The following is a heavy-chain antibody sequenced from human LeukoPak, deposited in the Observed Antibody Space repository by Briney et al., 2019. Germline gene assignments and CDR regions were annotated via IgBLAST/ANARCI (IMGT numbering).Heavy chain of an antibody. V-gene: IGHV4-61*08. D-gene: IGHD6-13*01. J-gene: IGHJ3*02. Sequence: KPSETLSLTCTVSGGSVGSAGYYWSWIRQPPGGGLEWIGYIYYIRNTNYNPSLKSRVTMSLDPSKNQFSLKLNSVTAADTAVYYCARISPYLGAAGTIRCAFDIWGQGTMVTVSS. CDR2: IYYIRNT. CDR3: ARISPYLGAAGTIRCAFDI. CDR1: GGSVGSAGYY.